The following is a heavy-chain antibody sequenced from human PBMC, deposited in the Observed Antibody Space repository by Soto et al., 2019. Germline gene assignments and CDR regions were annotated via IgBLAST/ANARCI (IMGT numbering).Heavy chain of an antibody. J-gene: IGHJ6*03. CDR2: ISSSSSYI. CDR1: GFTFSSYS. V-gene: IGHV3-21*01. CDR3: ASLVRAGIAEAGKPYYYYYYYMDV. D-gene: IGHD6-13*01. Sequence: PGGSLRLSCAASGFTFSSYSMNWVRQAPGKGLEWVSSISSSSSYIYYADSVKGRFTISRDNAKNSLYLQMNSLRAEDTAVYYCASLVRAGIAEAGKPYYYYYYYMDVWGKGTTVTVSS.